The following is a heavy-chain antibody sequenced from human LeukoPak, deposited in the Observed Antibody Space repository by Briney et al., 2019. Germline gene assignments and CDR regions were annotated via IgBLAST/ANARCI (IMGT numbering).Heavy chain of an antibody. CDR1: RFTFSTYV. D-gene: IGHD3-16*01. V-gene: IGHV3-23*01. J-gene: IGHJ5*02. Sequence: PGGSLRLSCAASRFTFSTYVMTWVRQAPGKGLEWVSGIAGGGEYTYYADSVKGRFTISGDNSNNTLFLQMNSLRAEDTAVYYCVKGGWCDDWGQGTLVTVSS. CDR3: VKGGWCDD. CDR2: IAGGGEYT.